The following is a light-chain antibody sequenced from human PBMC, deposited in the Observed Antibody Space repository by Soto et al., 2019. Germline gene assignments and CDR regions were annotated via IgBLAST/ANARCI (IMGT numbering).Light chain of an antibody. CDR1: RSLLHSSGHYY. CDR2: LGS. V-gene: IGKV2-28*01. CDR3: QQYSSYPFT. J-gene: IGKJ3*01. Sequence: DIVMTQSPLSLPVTPGEPASISCRSSRSLLHSSGHYYLDWYLQKPGQSPQLLIYLGSNRASGVPDRFSGSGSGTDFTLKISRVEAEDVATYYCQQYSSYPFTFGPGTKVDIK.